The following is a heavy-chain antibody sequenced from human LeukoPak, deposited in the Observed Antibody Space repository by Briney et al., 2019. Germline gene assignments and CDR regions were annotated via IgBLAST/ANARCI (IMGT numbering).Heavy chain of an antibody. D-gene: IGHD1-7*01. CDR1: GFTFSTYS. J-gene: IGHJ4*02. Sequence: GGSLRLSCAASGFTFSTYSMGWVRQAPGKGLEWVSYISDRSSTIYYPDSVKGRFTISRDNAKNSLYLQMDSLRAEDTAVYYCARASNYVFDYWGQRTLVTVSS. CDR2: ISDRSSTI. CDR3: ARASNYVFDY. V-gene: IGHV3-48*01.